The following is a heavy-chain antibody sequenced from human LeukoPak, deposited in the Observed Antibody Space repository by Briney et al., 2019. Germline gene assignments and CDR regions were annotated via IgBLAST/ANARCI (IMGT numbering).Heavy chain of an antibody. D-gene: IGHD3-10*01. V-gene: IGHV1-3*01. CDR2: INAGNGNT. CDR3: ARDHSELRFGEGHAFDI. Sequence: ASVKVSCKASGYTFTSYAMHWVRQAPGQRLEWMGWINAGNGNTKYSQKFQGRVTITRDTSASTAYMELSSLRSEDTAVYYCARDHSELRFGEGHAFDIWGQGTMVTVSS. J-gene: IGHJ3*02. CDR1: GYTFTSYA.